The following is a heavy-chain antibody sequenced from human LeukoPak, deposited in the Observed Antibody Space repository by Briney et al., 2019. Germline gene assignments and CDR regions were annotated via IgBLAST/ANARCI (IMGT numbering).Heavy chain of an antibody. CDR3: AKDPRRVARNPLGDDY. CDR1: GFTFSSYA. CDR2: ISGSGGSA. D-gene: IGHD3-16*01. Sequence: GGSLRLSCAASGFTFSSYAMSWVRQAPGKGLEWVSAISGSGGSAYYADSVKGRFTISRDNSKNTLYLQMNSLRAEDTAVYYCAKDPRRVARNPLGDDYWGQGTLVTVSS. V-gene: IGHV3-23*01. J-gene: IGHJ4*02.